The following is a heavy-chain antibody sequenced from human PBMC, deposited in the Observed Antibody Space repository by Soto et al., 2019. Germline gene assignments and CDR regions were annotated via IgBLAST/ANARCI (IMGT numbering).Heavy chain of an antibody. CDR3: AREKWGSGSRWLDP. J-gene: IGHJ5*02. V-gene: IGHV1-3*01. CDR2: INVGNGNT. D-gene: IGHD5-12*01. CDR1: GYTYISYS. Sequence: GASVKVSCKASGYTYISYSMHWVRQAPGQRLEWMGWINVGNGNTKYSQNFQGRVTINQDTSASTAYMELSSLTSEDTAVYYCAREKWGSGSRWLDPWGQGTLDTFSS.